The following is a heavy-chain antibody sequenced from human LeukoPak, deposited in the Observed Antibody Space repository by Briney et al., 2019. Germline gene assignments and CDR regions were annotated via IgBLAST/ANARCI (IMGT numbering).Heavy chain of an antibody. CDR3: ARDGDYDILTGQDYYGMDV. CDR1: GFTFSSYW. Sequence: GGSLRLSCAASGFTFSSYWMHWVRQAPGKGLVWVSRINSDGSSTSYADSVKGRFTISRDNAKNTLYLQMDSLRAEDTAAYYCARDGDYDILTGQDYYGMDVWGQGTTVTVSS. D-gene: IGHD3-9*01. CDR2: INSDGSST. J-gene: IGHJ6*02. V-gene: IGHV3-74*01.